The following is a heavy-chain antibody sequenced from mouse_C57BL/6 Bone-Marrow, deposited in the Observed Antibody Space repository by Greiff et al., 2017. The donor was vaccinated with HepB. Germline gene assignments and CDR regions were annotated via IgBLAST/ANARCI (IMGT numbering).Heavy chain of an antibody. J-gene: IGHJ4*01. V-gene: IGHV1-64*01. Sequence: QVQLQQSGAELVKPGASVKLSCKASGYTFTSYWMHWVKQRPGQGLEWIGMIHPNSGSTNYNEKFKSKATLTVDKSSSTAYMQLSSLTSEDSAVYYCATLITTVVARDYAMDYWGQGTSVTVSS. CDR2: IHPNSGST. CDR3: ATLITTVVARDYAMDY. CDR1: GYTFTSYW. D-gene: IGHD1-1*01.